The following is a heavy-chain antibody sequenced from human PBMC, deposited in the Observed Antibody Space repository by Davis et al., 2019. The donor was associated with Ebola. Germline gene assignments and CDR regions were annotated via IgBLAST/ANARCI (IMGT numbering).Heavy chain of an antibody. CDR1: GGTFSSYA. D-gene: IGHD2-21*02. CDR3: ARVAGTAIRAYYFGY. CDR2: IIPILGIA. V-gene: IGHV1-69*04. J-gene: IGHJ4*02. Sequence: SVKVSCKASGGTFSSYAITWVQQAPGQGLEWMGSIIPILGIADYAQKFQGRVTITADKSTSTASMELSSLRSEDTAVYYCARVAGTAIRAYYFGYWGQGTLVTVSS.